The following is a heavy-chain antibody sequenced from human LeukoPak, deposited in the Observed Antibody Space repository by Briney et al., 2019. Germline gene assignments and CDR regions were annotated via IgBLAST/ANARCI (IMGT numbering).Heavy chain of an antibody. CDR2: INEDGSTT. J-gene: IGHJ4*02. Sequence: GGSLRLSCAASGFIFSSNWMHWVRQAPGKGLVWVSRINEDGSTTNHADSVKGRFTISRDNAKNTLYMQMNSLRAEDTAVYYCARDGGYCSSITCPSTTPFDYWGQGTLVTVSS. V-gene: IGHV3-74*01. D-gene: IGHD2-2*01. CDR1: GFIFSSNW. CDR3: ARDGGYCSSITCPSTTPFDY.